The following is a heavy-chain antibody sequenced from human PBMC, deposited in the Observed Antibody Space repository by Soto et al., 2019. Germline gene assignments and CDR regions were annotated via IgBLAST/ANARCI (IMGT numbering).Heavy chain of an antibody. CDR3: ARDHDSSGWYGGLFDY. J-gene: IGHJ4*02. CDR2: ISSSSSTI. D-gene: IGHD6-19*01. CDR1: GFTFSSYS. Sequence: GGSLRLSCAASGFTFSSYSMNWVRQAPGKGLEWVSYISSSSSTIYYADSVKGRFTISRDNAKNSLYLQMNSLRAEDTAVYYCARDHDSSGWYGGLFDYWGQGTLVTVSS. V-gene: IGHV3-48*01.